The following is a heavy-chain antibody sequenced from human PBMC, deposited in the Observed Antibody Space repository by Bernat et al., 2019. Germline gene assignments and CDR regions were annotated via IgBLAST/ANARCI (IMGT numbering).Heavy chain of an antibody. V-gene: IGHV3-72*01. J-gene: IGHJ4*02. CDR2: IRNKANSYNT. D-gene: IGHD6-13*01. Sequence: EVQLVESGGGLVQPGGALRLCCEASGFSFSDHYMGWVRQAPGKGLEWFGRIRNKANSYNTECAASVKGRFTISRDDSKNSLFLKMNSLKTEDTAVYYCTRVKGYGPDYWGQGTLVTVSS. CDR3: TRVKGYGPDY. CDR1: GFSFSDHY.